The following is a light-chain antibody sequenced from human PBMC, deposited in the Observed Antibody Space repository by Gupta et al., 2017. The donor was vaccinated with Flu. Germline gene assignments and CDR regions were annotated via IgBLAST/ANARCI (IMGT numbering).Light chain of an antibody. V-gene: IGKV4-1*01. Sequence: NCKSSQSVLYSSNNKNYSAWYQQKPGQPPKLLIYWASTRESGVPDRFSGSGSGTDFTLTISILQAEDVAVYYCQQYYSTPWTFGQGTKVEIK. J-gene: IGKJ1*01. CDR1: QSVLYSSNNKNY. CDR3: QQYYSTPWT. CDR2: WAS.